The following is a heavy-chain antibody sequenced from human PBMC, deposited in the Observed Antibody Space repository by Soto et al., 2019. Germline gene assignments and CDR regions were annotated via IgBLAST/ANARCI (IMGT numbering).Heavy chain of an antibody. J-gene: IGHJ4*02. CDR1: GGSISSGGYY. V-gene: IGHV4-31*03. CDR2: IYYSGRT. Sequence: QVQLQESGPGLVKPSQTLSLTCTVSGGSISSGGYYWSWIRQHPGKGLGWIGYIYYSGRTYYNPALXSXLTLSVDTYKHHFSLKLSSVTAADTAGYYCARVPDYWGPATLVTVSS. CDR3: ARVPDY.